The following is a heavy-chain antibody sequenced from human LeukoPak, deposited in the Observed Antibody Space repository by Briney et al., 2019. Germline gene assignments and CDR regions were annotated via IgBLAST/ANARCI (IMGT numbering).Heavy chain of an antibody. CDR3: ARRGDYYGSGSLFFDY. CDR1: GGTFSSYA. CDR2: IIPIFGTA. V-gene: IGHV1-69*13. Sequence: SVKVSCRASGGTFSSYAISWVRQAPGQGLEWMGGIIPIFGTANYAQKFQGRVTITADESTSTAYMELSSLRSEDTAVYYCARRGDYYGSGSLFFDYWGQGTLVTVSS. J-gene: IGHJ4*02. D-gene: IGHD3-10*01.